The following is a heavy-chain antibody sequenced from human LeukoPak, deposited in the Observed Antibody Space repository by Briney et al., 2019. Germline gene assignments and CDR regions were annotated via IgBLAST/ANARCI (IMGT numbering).Heavy chain of an antibody. CDR1: GFTFSSYA. CDR2: ISYDGSNK. J-gene: IGHJ4*02. Sequence: GRSLRLSCAASGFTFSSYAMHWVRQAPGKGLEWVAVISYDGSNKYYADSVKGRFTISRDNSKNTLYLQMNSLRAEDTAVYYCARAGGGNWGQGTLVTDSS. CDR3: ARAGGGN. V-gene: IGHV3-30*04. D-gene: IGHD3-10*01.